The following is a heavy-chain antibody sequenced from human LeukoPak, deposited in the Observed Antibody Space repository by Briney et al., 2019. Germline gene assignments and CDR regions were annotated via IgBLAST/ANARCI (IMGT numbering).Heavy chain of an antibody. CDR3: ARSSVWWLLTHFDY. V-gene: IGHV4-34*01. CDR2: INHSGST. D-gene: IGHD5-12*01. CDR1: GGSFSSYY. Sequence: PSETLSLTCAVYGGSFSSYYWSWIRQPPGKGLEWIGEINHSGSTNYNPSLKSRVTISVDTSKNQFSLKLSSVTAADTAVYYCARSSVWWLLTHFDYWGQGTLVTVSS. J-gene: IGHJ4*02.